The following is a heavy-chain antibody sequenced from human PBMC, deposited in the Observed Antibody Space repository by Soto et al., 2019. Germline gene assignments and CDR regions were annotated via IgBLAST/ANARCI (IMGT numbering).Heavy chain of an antibody. Sequence: GGSLRLSCAASGFTFSSYGMHWVRQAPGKGLEWVAVISYDGSNKYYADSVKGRFTISRDNSKNTLYLQMNSLRAEDTAVYYCANLWNYHDYYYGMDVWGQGTTVTVSS. CDR2: ISYDGSNK. V-gene: IGHV3-30*18. CDR3: ANLWNYHDYYYGMDV. J-gene: IGHJ6*02. D-gene: IGHD1-7*01. CDR1: GFTFSSYG.